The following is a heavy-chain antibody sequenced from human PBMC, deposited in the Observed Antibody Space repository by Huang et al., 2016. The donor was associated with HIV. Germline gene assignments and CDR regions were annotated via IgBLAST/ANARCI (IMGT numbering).Heavy chain of an antibody. V-gene: IGHV4-4*07. J-gene: IGHJ4*02. Sequence: QVQLQESGPGLVKPAETLSLTCSVSGGSIRNYYWSWIRQPAGNGLEWIGRMYTRGTTNHNPSLGSRVTISLDTSKNQFSLRLTSVTAADTAVYYCAREGNDVGGGFDHWGQGTLVTVSS. CDR3: AREGNDVGGGFDH. D-gene: IGHD3-10*02. CDR2: MYTRGTT. CDR1: GGSIRNYY.